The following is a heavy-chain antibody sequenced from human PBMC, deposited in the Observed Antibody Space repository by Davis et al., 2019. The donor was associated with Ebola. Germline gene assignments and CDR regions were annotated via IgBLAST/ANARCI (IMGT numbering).Heavy chain of an antibody. J-gene: IGHJ6*02. V-gene: IGHV3-13*01. CDR1: GFPFSSYD. CDR3: ARGYYGMDV. CDR2: INTAGDT. Sequence: GGSLRLSCPPSGFPFSSYDMYWVRQATGKGLEWASCINTAGDTYYVGSVKGRFTISREDAQKSVYLQMDSLRAGDTAVYYCARGYYGMDVWGQGTTVTVSS.